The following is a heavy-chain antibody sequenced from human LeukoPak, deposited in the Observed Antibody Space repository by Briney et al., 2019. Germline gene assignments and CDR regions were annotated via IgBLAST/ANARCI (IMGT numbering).Heavy chain of an antibody. D-gene: IGHD3-10*01. CDR1: GLTFSGHW. CDR3: ARTGTFYFDY. CDR2: SDGSSA. V-gene: IGHV3-74*01. J-gene: IGHJ4*02. Sequence: PGGSPRLSCAASGLTFSGHWMHWVRQVPGKGLVWVSRSDGSSASYADSVKGRFTISRDSAKNTVYLQMNSLRAEDTAVYYCARTGTFYFDYWGQGTLVTVSS.